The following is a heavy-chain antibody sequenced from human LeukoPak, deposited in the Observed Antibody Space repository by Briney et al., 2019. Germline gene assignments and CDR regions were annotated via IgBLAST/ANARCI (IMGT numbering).Heavy chain of an antibody. CDR2: IRRDGGST. J-gene: IGHJ4*02. CDR1: GFTFSSYW. CDR3: ASEPLYCTGDCYSLFDY. Sequence: PGGSLRLSCAASGFTFSSYWMQWVLQAPGKGLVWVSRIRRDGGSTNYADSVKGRFTISRDNAKNTVYLQMNSLRAEDTAVYYCASEPLYCTGDCYSLFDYWGQGTLVTVSS. D-gene: IGHD2-21*02. V-gene: IGHV3-74*01.